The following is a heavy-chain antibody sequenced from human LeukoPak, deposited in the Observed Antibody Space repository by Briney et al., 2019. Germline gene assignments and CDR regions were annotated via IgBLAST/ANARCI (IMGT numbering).Heavy chain of an antibody. Sequence: PGGSLRLSCTASGFTFSSYWMSWVRQAPGKGLEWVANIKQDESEKFYVDSVKGRFTISRDNAKNSRYLQMNSLRAEDTAVYYCARDLMGYNYYYMDVWGKGTTVTVSS. CDR1: GFTFSSYW. J-gene: IGHJ6*03. D-gene: IGHD3-16*02. V-gene: IGHV3-7*01. CDR2: IKQDESEK. CDR3: ARDLMGYNYYYMDV.